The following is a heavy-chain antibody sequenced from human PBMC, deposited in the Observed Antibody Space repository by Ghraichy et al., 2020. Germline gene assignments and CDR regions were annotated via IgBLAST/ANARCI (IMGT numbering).Heavy chain of an antibody. Sequence: LSLTCAGSGFTFSRYGMHWVRHAPGKGLEWVAVTSYDGSNKNYADSVEGRFTISRDNSRNTLYLQINSLRTEDTAVYYCAKERDSSGYYSFRGDYYGMDVWGQGTTVTVSS. CDR3: AKERDSSGYYSFRGDYYGMDV. CDR2: TSYDGSNK. CDR1: GFTFSRYG. J-gene: IGHJ6*02. D-gene: IGHD3-22*01. V-gene: IGHV3-30*18.